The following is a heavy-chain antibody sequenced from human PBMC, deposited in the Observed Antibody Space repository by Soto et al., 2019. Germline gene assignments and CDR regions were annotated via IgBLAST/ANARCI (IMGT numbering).Heavy chain of an antibody. V-gene: IGHV3-23*01. D-gene: IGHD6-19*01. CDR1: GFTFSSYA. CDR2: ISGSGGST. J-gene: IGHJ4*02. CDR3: AKDTYSSGYYQEN. Sequence: EVQLLESGGGLVQPGGSLRLSCAASGFTFSSYAMSWVRQAPGKGLEWVSAISGSGGSTYYADSVKGRFTISRDNSKNTLYLQRNSLRAEDTAVYYCAKDTYSSGYYQENWGQGTLVTVSS.